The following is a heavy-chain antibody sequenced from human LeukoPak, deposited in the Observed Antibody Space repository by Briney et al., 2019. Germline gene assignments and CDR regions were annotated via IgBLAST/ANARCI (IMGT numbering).Heavy chain of an antibody. CDR2: INHSGST. V-gene: IGHV4-34*01. Sequence: PSETLSLTCAVYGGSFSGYYWSWIRQPPGKGLEWIGEINHSGSTNYNPSPKSRVTISVDTSKNQFSLKLSSVTAADTAVYYCARTSSTSLGWFDPWGQGTLVTVSS. CDR3: ARTSSTSLGWFDP. CDR1: GGSFSGYY. D-gene: IGHD2-2*01. J-gene: IGHJ5*02.